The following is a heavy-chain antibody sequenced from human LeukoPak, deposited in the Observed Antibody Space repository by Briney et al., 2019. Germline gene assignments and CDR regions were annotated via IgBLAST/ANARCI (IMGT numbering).Heavy chain of an antibody. CDR1: GFTFDNYA. J-gene: IGHJ6*03. CDR3: ARVSSKATVRGLITKKNYFYYYMDV. CDR2: INWRSDEI. V-gene: IGHV3-9*01. D-gene: IGHD3-10*01. Sequence: GGSLRLSCSASGFTFDNYAMHWVRQAPMKGLEWVASINWRSDEIGYADSVKGRFTISRDNAKNSLYLPMNSLRAEDTAVYYCARVSSKATVRGLITKKNYFYYYMDVWGKGTTVTISS.